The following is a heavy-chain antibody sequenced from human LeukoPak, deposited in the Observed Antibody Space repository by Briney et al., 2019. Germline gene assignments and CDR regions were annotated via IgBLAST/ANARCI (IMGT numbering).Heavy chain of an antibody. J-gene: IGHJ6*02. V-gene: IGHV3-21*01. CDR1: GFTFSSYS. Sequence: GGSLRLSCAASGFTFSSYSMNWVRQAPRKGLEWVSSISSSSSYIYYADSVKGRFTISRDNAKNSLYLQMNSLRAEDTAVYYCARAPYGGYGMDVWGQGTTVTVSS. D-gene: IGHD4-23*01. CDR2: ISSSSSYI. CDR3: ARAPYGGYGMDV.